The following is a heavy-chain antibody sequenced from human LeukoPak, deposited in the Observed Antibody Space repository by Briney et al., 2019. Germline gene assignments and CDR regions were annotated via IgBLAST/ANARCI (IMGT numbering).Heavy chain of an antibody. CDR1: GFTISNHW. CDR2: IYLDGSEI. J-gene: IGHJ6*02. V-gene: IGHV3-7*04. Sequence: GGSLRLSCVGSGFTISNHWMSWVRQTPGKGLEWLAHIYLDGSEIFYMDSVKGRFTTSRDNAKNSVYLRMNSLRAEDTAVYYCGRGHYGLDVWGQGTTVTVSS. CDR3: GRGHYGLDV.